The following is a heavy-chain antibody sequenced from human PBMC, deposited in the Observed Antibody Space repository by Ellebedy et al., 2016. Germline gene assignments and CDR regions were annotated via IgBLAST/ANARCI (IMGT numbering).Heavy chain of an antibody. J-gene: IGHJ4*02. CDR3: VRTNTNWYHDS. V-gene: IGHV2-70*11. CDR1: GFALNTRGMC. Sequence: SGPTLVKPTETLTLTCTFSGFALNTRGMCVSWIRQPPGRALGWLTRIDWDDDKYHTSSLKTRLTISKDTSKNQVVLKMTNMDAVDTAMYYCVRTNTNWYHDSWGQGALVTVSS. D-gene: IGHD1-1*01. CDR2: IDWDDDK.